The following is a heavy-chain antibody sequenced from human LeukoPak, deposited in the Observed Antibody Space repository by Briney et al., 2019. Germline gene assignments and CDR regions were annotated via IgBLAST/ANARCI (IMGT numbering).Heavy chain of an antibody. D-gene: IGHD1-26*01. CDR1: GFTFDDYA. J-gene: IGHJ4*02. CDR2: IIGSGGYS. Sequence: PGRSLRLSCTASGFTFDDYAMSWFRQAPGKGLEWVSAIIGSGGYSYYADSVKGRFTISRDNSKNTLSLQMDSLRAEDTAVYYCVKLRGIYLDFDSWGRGTLVSVSS. V-gene: IGHV3-23*01. CDR3: VKLRGIYLDFDS.